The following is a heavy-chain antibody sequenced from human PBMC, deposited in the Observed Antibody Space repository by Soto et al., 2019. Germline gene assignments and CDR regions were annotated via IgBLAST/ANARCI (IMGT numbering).Heavy chain of an antibody. J-gene: IGHJ4*02. Sequence: PSETLSLTCTLSVGSLSGGSYHWSWIRQSPGKGLEWLAYIYYTGSTNYNPSLQSRVTISLHTSKNQFSLKVSSVTAADTAVYFCARGNLAAAGSFDYWGQGALVTVSS. V-gene: IGHV4-61*01. CDR1: VGSLSGGSYH. D-gene: IGHD6-13*01. CDR3: ARGNLAAAGSFDY. CDR2: IYYTGST.